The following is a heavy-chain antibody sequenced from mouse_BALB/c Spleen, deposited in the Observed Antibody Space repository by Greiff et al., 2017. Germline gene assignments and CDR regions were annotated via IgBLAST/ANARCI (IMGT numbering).Heavy chain of an antibody. CDR1: GFTFNTYA. CDR2: IRSKSNNYAT. Sequence: EVKLMESGGGLVQPKGSLKLSCAASGFTFNTYAMNWVRQAPGKGLEWVACIRSKSNNYATYYADSVKDRFTISRDDSQSMLYLQMNNLKTEDTAMYYCVRLGLLYYYAMDYWGQGTSVTVSS. CDR3: VRLGLLYYYAMDY. V-gene: IGHV10-1*02. D-gene: IGHD2-12*01. J-gene: IGHJ4*01.